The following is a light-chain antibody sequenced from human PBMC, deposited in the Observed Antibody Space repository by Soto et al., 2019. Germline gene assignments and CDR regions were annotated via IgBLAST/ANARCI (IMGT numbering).Light chain of an antibody. Sequence: DIVMTQSPLSLPVTPGEPASISCRSSQSLLHSNGYNYLDWYLQKPGQSPQLLIYLGSNRVSVVPDRFSGSGSGTDFTLKISRVEAEDVGVYYCMQALQTPYTFGQETKLEIK. CDR2: LGS. V-gene: IGKV2-28*01. CDR1: QSLLHSNGYNY. J-gene: IGKJ2*01. CDR3: MQALQTPYT.